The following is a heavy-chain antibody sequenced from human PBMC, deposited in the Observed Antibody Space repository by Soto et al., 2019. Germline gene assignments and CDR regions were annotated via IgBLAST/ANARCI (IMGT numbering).Heavy chain of an antibody. Sequence: SETLSLTCTVSGGSISSGGYYWSWIRQHPGKGLEWIGYIYYSGSTYYNPSLKSRVTISVDTSKNQFSLKLSSVTAADTAVYYCARVSYDILTGSVFDYWGQGTLVTVSS. J-gene: IGHJ4*02. CDR2: IYYSGST. D-gene: IGHD3-9*01. V-gene: IGHV4-31*03. CDR3: ARVSYDILTGSVFDY. CDR1: GGSISSGGYY.